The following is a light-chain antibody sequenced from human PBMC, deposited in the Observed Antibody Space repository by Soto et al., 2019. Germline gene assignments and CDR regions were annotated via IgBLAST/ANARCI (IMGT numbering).Light chain of an antibody. CDR3: LLYFDGAQV. CDR2: STS. Sequence: QTVVTQDPSLTVSPGGTVTLTGSSSTGAVTSGYYPGWFQQRPGQAPTSLIHSTSIKHSWTPARFSGSLLGGKAALTLSAVQPEDEADYYCLLYFDGAQVFGGGTKLTVL. J-gene: IGLJ3*02. CDR1: TGAVTSGYY. V-gene: IGLV7-43*01.